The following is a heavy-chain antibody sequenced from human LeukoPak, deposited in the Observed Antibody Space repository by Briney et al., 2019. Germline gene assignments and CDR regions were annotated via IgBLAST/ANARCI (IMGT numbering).Heavy chain of an antibody. J-gene: IGHJ4*02. CDR3: AKEVVVITHHYFDY. V-gene: IGHV3-30*18. D-gene: IGHD3-22*01. Sequence: PGGSLRLSCAASGFTFRSFGMHWVRQAPGKGLEWVAVISYDGRNKYYANSVKGRFTISRDNSKNTLYLQMNSLRAEDTAVYYCAKEVVVITHHYFDYWGQGTLVTVSS. CDR1: GFTFRSFG. CDR2: ISYDGRNK.